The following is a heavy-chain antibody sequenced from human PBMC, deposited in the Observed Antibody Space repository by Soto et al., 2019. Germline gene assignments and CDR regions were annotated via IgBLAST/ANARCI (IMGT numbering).Heavy chain of an antibody. V-gene: IGHV1-69*10. CDR3: ARDMGRWLQLGAFDI. D-gene: IGHD5-12*01. CDR2: IIPILGIA. Sequence: SVKVSCKASGGTFSSYTISWVRQAPGQGLEWMGGIIPILGIANYAQKFQGRVTITADTSKNQFSLKLSSVTAADTAVYYCARDMGRWLQLGAFDIWGQGTMVTVSS. J-gene: IGHJ3*02. CDR1: GGTFSSYT.